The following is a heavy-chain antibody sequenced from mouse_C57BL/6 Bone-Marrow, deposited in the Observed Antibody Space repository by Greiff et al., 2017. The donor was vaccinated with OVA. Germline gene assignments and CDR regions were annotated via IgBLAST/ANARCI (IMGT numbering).Heavy chain of an antibody. CDR1: GYAFSSSW. CDR3: SSAYYSNYYFDY. CDR2: IYPGDGDT. Sequence: QVQLQQSGPELVKPGASVKISCKASGYAFSSSWMNWVKQRPGKGLEWIGRIYPGDGDTTSNGKFKGKATLTADKSSSTAYMQLSSLTSEDSAVYFCSSAYYSNYYFDYWGQGTTLTVSS. D-gene: IGHD2-5*01. V-gene: IGHV1-82*01. J-gene: IGHJ2*01.